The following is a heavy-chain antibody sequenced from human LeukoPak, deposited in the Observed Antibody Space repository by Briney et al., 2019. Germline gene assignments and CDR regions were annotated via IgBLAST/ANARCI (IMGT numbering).Heavy chain of an antibody. CDR2: ISSNGGST. V-gene: IGHV3-64*01. J-gene: IGHJ4*02. D-gene: IGHD4-17*01. CDR3: ARSTTVTRSFDY. Sequence: GGSLRLSCAASGFTFISYAMHWVRQAPGRGLEYVSAISSNGGSTYYANSVKGRFTISRDNPKSTLYLQMGSLRAEDMAVYYCARSTTVTRSFDYWGQGTLVTVSS. CDR1: GFTFISYA.